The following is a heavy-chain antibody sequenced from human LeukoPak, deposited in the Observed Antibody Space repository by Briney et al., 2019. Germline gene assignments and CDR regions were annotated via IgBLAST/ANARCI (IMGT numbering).Heavy chain of an antibody. CDR1: GFTFSSYG. J-gene: IGHJ4*02. Sequence: GGSLRLSCAASGFTFSSYGMHWVRQAPGKGLEWVAVISYDGSNKYYADSVKGRFTISRDDAKNSLYLQMNSLRADDTAVYYCARDGWPGSSYYRPFDYWGQGTLVTVSS. D-gene: IGHD6-13*01. CDR3: ARDGWPGSSYYRPFDY. V-gene: IGHV3-30*03. CDR2: ISYDGSNK.